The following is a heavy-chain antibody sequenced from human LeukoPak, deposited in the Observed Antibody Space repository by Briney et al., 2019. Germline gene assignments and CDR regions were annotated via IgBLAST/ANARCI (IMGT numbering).Heavy chain of an antibody. J-gene: IGHJ5*02. CDR2: IIPIFGTA. CDR3: ARGEYSSSWSPAPPFDP. CDR1: GGTFSSYA. Sequence: SVKVSCKASGGTFSSYAISWVRQAPGQGLEWMGGIIPIFGTANYAQKFQGRVTITTDESTSTDYMELSSLSSEDTAVYSCARGEYSSSWSPAPPFDPWGQGTLVTVSS. D-gene: IGHD6-13*01. V-gene: IGHV1-69*05.